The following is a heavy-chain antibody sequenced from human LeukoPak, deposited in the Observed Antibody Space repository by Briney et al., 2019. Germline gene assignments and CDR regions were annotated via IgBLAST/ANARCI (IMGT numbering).Heavy chain of an antibody. CDR2: IIPIFGTA. Sequence: SVKVSCKPSGYTFSNYGITWVRQAPGQGLEWMGRIIPIFGTANYAQKFQGRVTITTDESTSTAYMELSSLRSEDTAVYYCARNRRVIREKYYYYYYYMDVWGKGTTVTVSS. V-gene: IGHV1-69*05. J-gene: IGHJ6*03. D-gene: IGHD2-21*01. CDR3: ARNRRVIREKYYYYYYYMDV. CDR1: GYTFSNYG.